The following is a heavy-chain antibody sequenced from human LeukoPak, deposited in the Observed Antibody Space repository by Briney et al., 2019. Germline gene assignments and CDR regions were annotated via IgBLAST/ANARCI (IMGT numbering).Heavy chain of an antibody. Sequence: ASVKVSFKPSVYTFTVYYLHWVRQAPGQALEWMGWINPNIGATMYAEKFQGRVTMTRDTSISTAYMELSSLRSDDTALYYCARDRVGSGWPRPFYFENWGQGTLVTVSS. CDR1: VYTFTVYY. CDR3: ARDRVGSGWPRPFYFEN. CDR2: INPNIGAT. V-gene: IGHV1-2*02. D-gene: IGHD6-19*01. J-gene: IGHJ4*02.